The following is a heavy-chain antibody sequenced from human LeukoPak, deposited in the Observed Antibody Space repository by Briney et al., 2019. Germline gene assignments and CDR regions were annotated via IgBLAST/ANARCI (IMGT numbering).Heavy chain of an antibody. D-gene: IGHD6-13*01. Sequence: SETLSLTCTVSGGSISSYYWSWIRQPPGKGLEWIGYIYYSGCTNYNPSLKGRVTISVDTSKNQFSLKLSSVTAADTAVYYCARVTGYRIEDYFDYWGQGTLVTVSS. CDR3: ARVTGYRIEDYFDY. CDR2: IYYSGCT. V-gene: IGHV4-59*01. J-gene: IGHJ4*02. CDR1: GGSISSYY.